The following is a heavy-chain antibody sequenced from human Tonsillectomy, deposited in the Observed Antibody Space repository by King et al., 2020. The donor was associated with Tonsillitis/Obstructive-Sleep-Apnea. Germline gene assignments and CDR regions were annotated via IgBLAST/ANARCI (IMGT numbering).Heavy chain of an antibody. J-gene: IGHJ3*02. CDR3: ARSVYGPGSRNAFDI. CDR1: AYSISSSNW. D-gene: IGHD2-15*01. Sequence: VQLQESGPGLVKPSDTLSLTCAVSAYSISSSNWWGWIRQPPGKGLEWIGYIFYSGSTYYNPSLKSRITMSVDTSKNQFSLKMSSLTAVDTAVYYCARSVYGPGSRNAFDIWGQGTMVTVSS. CDR2: IFYSGST. V-gene: IGHV4-28*01.